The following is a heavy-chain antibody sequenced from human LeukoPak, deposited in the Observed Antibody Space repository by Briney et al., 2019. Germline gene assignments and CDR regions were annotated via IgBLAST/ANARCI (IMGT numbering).Heavy chain of an antibody. Sequence: GGSLRLSCAASGFTFSDSTMNWVRQASGKGLEWVASINSAGSAMHYADSVKGRLTISRDNAKNSLYLQLNSLRAEDTAVYYCVRGDTRDYWGQGTLITVSS. D-gene: IGHD3-16*01. CDR3: VRGDTRDY. J-gene: IGHJ4*02. V-gene: IGHV3-21*01. CDR2: INSAGSAM. CDR1: GFTFSDST.